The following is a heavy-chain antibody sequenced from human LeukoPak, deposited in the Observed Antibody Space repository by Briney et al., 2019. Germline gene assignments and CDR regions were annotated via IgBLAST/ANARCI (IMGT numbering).Heavy chain of an antibody. Sequence: GESLKISCKGSGYSFTSYWIGWVRQMPGKGLEWMGIIYPGDSDTRYSPSFQGQVTISADKSISTAHLQWSSLKASDTAMYYCARRRGSYYGSYYFDYWGQGTLGTVSS. CDR3: ARRRGSYYGSYYFDY. CDR1: GYSFTSYW. CDR2: IYPGDSDT. D-gene: IGHD1-26*01. J-gene: IGHJ4*02. V-gene: IGHV5-51*01.